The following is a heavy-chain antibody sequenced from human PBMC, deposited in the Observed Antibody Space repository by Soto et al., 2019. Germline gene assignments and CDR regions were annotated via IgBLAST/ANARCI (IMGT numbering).Heavy chain of an antibody. V-gene: IGHV1-46*01. CDR1: GYTFTSNY. CDR2: IHPTDGRT. J-gene: IGHJ6*02. CDR3: ASTGPLNFYGSGSYYKIRSPYYYYGMDV. Sequence: ASVKVSCKASGYTFTSNYMHWVRQAPGQGLEWMGLIHPTDGRTWYAEKFQGRITMTRDTSTSTDYMELSSLRSDDTAVYYCASTGPLNFYGSGSYYKIRSPYYYYGMDVWGQGTTVTVSS. D-gene: IGHD3-10*01.